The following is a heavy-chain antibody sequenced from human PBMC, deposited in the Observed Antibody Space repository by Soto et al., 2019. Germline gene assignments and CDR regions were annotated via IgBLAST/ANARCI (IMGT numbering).Heavy chain of an antibody. V-gene: IGHV3-23*01. CDR1: GFTFSGYS. Sequence: GGALSLSCAAYGFTFSGYSMSWVRQAPGKGLEWVSAISGSGGSTYYADSVKGRFTISRDNSKTMLYLQMNSLRAEDTAVYYCASRIYYDYGMDVWGQGTTVTVSS. CDR3: ASRIYYDYGMDV. J-gene: IGHJ6*02. CDR2: ISGSGGST.